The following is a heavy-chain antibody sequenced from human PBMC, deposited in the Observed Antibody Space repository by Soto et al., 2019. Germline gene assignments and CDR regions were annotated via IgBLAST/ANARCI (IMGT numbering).Heavy chain of an antibody. J-gene: IGHJ5*02. V-gene: IGHV4-39*01. CDR2: IHYSGTT. CDR1: GGSSNKSSYY. CDR3: ARHKFTMVRGLIIPSHWFDP. D-gene: IGHD3-10*01. Sequence: SETLSLTCTVSGGSSNKSSYYWGWILQPPGKGLEWIGSIHYSGTTSYKPPLKSLVTISVDTSKNQISLKMNSGTAADTAVYYCARHKFTMVRGLIIPSHWFDPWGHGMRVTVS.